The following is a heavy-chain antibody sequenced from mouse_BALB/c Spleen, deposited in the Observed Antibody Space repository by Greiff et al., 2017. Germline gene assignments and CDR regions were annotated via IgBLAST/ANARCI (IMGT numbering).Heavy chain of an antibody. CDR1: GYTFTSYW. V-gene: IGHV1-87*01. J-gene: IGHJ3*01. CDR2: IYPGDGDT. D-gene: IGHD2-14*01. CDR3: ARRGYDGFAY. Sequence: VQVVESGAELARPGASVKLSCKASGYTFTSYWMQWVKQRPGRGLEWIGAIYPGDGDTRYTQKFKGKATLTADKSSSTAYMQLSSLASKDSAVYYCARRGYDGFAYWGQGTLVTVSA.